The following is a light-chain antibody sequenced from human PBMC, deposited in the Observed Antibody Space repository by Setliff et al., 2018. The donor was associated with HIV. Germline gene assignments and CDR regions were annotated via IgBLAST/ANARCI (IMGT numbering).Light chain of an antibody. CDR1: SSDVGYYNY. V-gene: IGLV2-11*01. CDR2: DVN. J-gene: IGLJ1*01. Sequence: QSALTQPRSVSGSPGQSVTISCTGTSSDVGYYNYVSWYQHHPGKAPKLMIYDVNKRPSGAPDRFFGSKSGNTASLTISELQAEDEADYYCCSYAGSYVYVFGTGTKVTVL. CDR3: CSYAGSYVYV.